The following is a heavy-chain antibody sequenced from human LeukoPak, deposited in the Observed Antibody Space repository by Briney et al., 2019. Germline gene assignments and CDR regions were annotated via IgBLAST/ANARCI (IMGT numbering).Heavy chain of an antibody. CDR2: ISSSSTI. D-gene: IGHD1-26*01. V-gene: IGHV3-48*01. J-gene: IGHJ4*02. CDR1: GFTFSSYS. Sequence: GGSLRLSCAASGFTFSSYSMNWVRQAPGKGLEWVSYISSSSTIYYADSVKGRFTISRDNAKNSLYLQMNSLRAEDTAVYYCARDTAWELLVYWGQGTLVTVSS. CDR3: ARDTAWELLVY.